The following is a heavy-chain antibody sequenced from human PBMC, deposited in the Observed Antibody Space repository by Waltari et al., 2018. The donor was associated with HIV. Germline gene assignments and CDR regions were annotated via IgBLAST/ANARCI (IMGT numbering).Heavy chain of an antibody. J-gene: IGHJ5*02. Sequence: QVQLVQSGAEVKKPGASVKGSCKVSGYTLTELSLPCVRQAPGKGLEWMGGFDPEDGETIYAQKFQGRVTMTEDTSTDTAYMELSSLRSEDTAVYYCATLGDYGDFANWFDPWGQGTLVTVSS. CDR1: GYTLTELS. D-gene: IGHD4-17*01. V-gene: IGHV1-24*01. CDR3: ATLGDYGDFANWFDP. CDR2: FDPEDGET.